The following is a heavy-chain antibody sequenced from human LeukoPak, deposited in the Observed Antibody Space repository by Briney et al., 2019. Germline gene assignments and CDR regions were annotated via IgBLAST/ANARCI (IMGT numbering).Heavy chain of an antibody. V-gene: IGHV4-39*01. CDR2: IYYSGST. CDR1: GGSISSSSYY. D-gene: IGHD5-18*01. CDR3: ARGASGYSYG. J-gene: IGHJ4*02. Sequence: PSETLSLTCTVSGGSISSSSYYWGWIRQPPGKGLEWIGSIYYSGSTYYNPSLKSRVTISVDTSKNQFSLKLSSVTAADTAVYYCARGASGYSYGWGQGTLVTVSS.